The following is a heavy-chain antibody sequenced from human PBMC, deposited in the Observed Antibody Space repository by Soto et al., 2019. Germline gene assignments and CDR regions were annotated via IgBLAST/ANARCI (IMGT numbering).Heavy chain of an antibody. V-gene: IGHV3-23*01. J-gene: IGHJ4*02. CDR2: ISDTGGST. Sequence: EVQLLESGGDLVQPGGSLRLSCAASGFTFSSNVMSWVRQAPGKGLECVPAISDTGGSTYYADSVKGRFPISRDNSKNTLSLHMKSLRAEDTAVYYCAKVGSFYDYWSGRYYFDYWGQGTLVTVSS. D-gene: IGHD3-3*01. CDR3: AKVGSFYDYWSGRYYFDY. CDR1: GFTFSSNV.